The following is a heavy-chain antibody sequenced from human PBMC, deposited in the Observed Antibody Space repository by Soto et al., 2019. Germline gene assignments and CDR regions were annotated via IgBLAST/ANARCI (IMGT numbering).Heavy chain of an antibody. CDR2: VYYRGRS. CDR1: GGSVSNSNYY. V-gene: IGHV4-39*01. J-gene: IGHJ4*02. CDR3: VSQRTSVLTQAYFDY. Sequence: LSLTCTVSGGSVSNSNYYWGWIRQSPGKGLEWIGSVYYRGRSYSKSSVKSRVTISVDTSKNQFSLNLNSVTASDTAVYFCVSQRTSVLTQAYFDYWGPGALVTVSS. D-gene: IGHD2-8*01.